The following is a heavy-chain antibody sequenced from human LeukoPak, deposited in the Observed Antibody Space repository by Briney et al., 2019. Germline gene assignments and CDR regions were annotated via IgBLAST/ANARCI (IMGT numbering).Heavy chain of an antibody. CDR2: ISTYSENT. D-gene: IGHD4-23*01. V-gene: IGHV1-18*01. J-gene: IGHJ4*02. CDR3: ARDSTTVVTMSGPRSPVEY. CDR1: GYISNTYG. Sequence: GASVKVSCKASGYISNTYGINWVRQAPGRGLEWMGRISTYSENTNYAQDFQGRVTMTTDTSTSTAYMELRSLKSDDTAVYYCARDSTTVVTMSGPRSPVEYWGQGTLVTVSS.